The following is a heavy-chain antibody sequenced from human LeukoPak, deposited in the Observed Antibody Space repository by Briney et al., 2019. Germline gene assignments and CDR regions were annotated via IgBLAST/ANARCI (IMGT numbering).Heavy chain of an antibody. J-gene: IGHJ3*02. CDR2: INPSGGST. CDR3: ARGRGASDAFDI. D-gene: IGHD3-10*01. Sequence: ASVKVSCKASGYTFTSYYMHWVRQAPGQGLEWMGIINPSGGSTSYAQKFQGRVTMTRDTSISTAYMELSRLRSDDTAVYYCARGRGASDAFDIWGQGTMVTVSS. V-gene: IGHV1-46*01. CDR1: GYTFTSYY.